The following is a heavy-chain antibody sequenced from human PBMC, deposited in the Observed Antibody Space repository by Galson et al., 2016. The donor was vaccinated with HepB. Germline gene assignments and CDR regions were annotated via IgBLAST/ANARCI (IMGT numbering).Heavy chain of an antibody. CDR3: ARHRYSDGSGSYLFDP. Sequence: QSGAEVKKSGESLKISCKGSGYTFTSDWIGWVRQMPGKGLEWMGIIYPGDSETRYSPPFEGQVTISADKSINTAYLQWSSLKSSDTAIYYCARHRYSDGSGSYLFDPWGQGTLVTVSS. CDR1: GYTFTSDW. J-gene: IGHJ5*02. V-gene: IGHV5-51*01. CDR2: IYPGDSET. D-gene: IGHD3-10*01.